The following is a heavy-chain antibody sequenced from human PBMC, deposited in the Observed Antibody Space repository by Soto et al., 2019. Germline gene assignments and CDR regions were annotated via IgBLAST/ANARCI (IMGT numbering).Heavy chain of an antibody. Sequence: GGFLRLSCAASGVTVISYYMSWVRQAPGKGLEWVSVIYSAGSADFADSVKGRFTISRDNAKNSLYLQMNSLRAEDTAVYYCARDYSSYGPFDYWGQGTLVTVSS. J-gene: IGHJ4*02. CDR1: GVTVISYY. CDR2: IYSAGSA. CDR3: ARDYSSYGPFDY. V-gene: IGHV3-66*01. D-gene: IGHD5-18*01.